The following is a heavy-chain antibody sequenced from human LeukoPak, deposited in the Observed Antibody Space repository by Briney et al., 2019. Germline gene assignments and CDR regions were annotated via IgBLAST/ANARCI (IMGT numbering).Heavy chain of an antibody. J-gene: IGHJ4*02. CDR2: FDPEDGET. CDR3: ATVQVTIFGVSSGFDY. Sequence: ASVKVSCKVSVYTLTELSMHWVRQAPGKGLEWMGGFDPEDGETIYAQKFQGRVTMTEDTSTDTAYMELSSLRSEDTAVYYCATVQVTIFGVSSGFDYWGQGTLVTVSS. D-gene: IGHD3-3*01. CDR1: VYTLTELS. V-gene: IGHV1-24*01.